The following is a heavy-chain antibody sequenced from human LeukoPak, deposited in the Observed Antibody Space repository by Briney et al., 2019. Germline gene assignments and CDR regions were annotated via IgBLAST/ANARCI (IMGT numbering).Heavy chain of an antibody. CDR2: ISSSADST. V-gene: IGHV3-23*01. J-gene: IGHJ4*02. CDR1: GFTFSSYA. CDR3: AKRAAADYPNNYFDY. Sequence: GGSLRLSCAASGFTFSSYAMSWVRQAPGKGLEWVSVISSSADSTYYADSVKGRFTISRDNSQNTLYLQMNSLRAEDTAVYYCAKRAAADYPNNYFDYWGQGTLVTVSS. D-gene: IGHD6-13*01.